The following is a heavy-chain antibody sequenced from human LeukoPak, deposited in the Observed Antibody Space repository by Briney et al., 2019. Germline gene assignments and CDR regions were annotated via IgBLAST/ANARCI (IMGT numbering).Heavy chain of an antibody. D-gene: IGHD1-26*01. CDR3: TSRPWELLLARDY. V-gene: IGHV3-15*07. CDR1: GSTFSNAW. J-gene: IGHJ4*02. CDR2: IKSKTDGGTT. Sequence: GGSLRLSCAASGSTFSNAWMNWVRQAPGKGLEWVGRIKSKTDGGTTDYAAPVKGRFTISRDDSKNTLYLQMNSLKTEDTAVYYCTSRPWELLLARDYWGQGTLVTVSS.